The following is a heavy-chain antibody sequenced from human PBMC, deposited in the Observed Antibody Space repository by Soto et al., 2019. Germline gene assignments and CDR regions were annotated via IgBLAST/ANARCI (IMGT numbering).Heavy chain of an antibody. J-gene: IGHJ4*02. Sequence: QVQLVESGGGVVQPGRSLRLSGAASGFRFSNYGMHWVRQAPGKGLEWLAVIVADGTGLHYAESVRGRFTISRDNSKNALHPQLNSVGADDAAIYFCARDDDRPDNGLDHWGQGTRVTVSS. CDR1: GFRFSNYG. V-gene: IGHV3-33*01. CDR3: ARDDDRPDNGLDH. CDR2: IVADGTGL. D-gene: IGHD1-1*01.